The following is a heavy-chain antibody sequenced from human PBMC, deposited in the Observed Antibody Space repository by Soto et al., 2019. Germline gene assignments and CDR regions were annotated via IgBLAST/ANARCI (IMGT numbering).Heavy chain of an antibody. CDR1: GFIFNNHD. Sequence: GGSLRLSCAASGFIFNNHDMHWVRQATGKGLEWVSGIGVLGDTYYPGSVNGRFTISRENAKNSLYLQINDLRAGDTAVYYCARGLLGPGDHYYGMDVWGQGTTVTVSS. CDR3: ARGLLGPGDHYYGMDV. J-gene: IGHJ6*02. V-gene: IGHV3-13*01. CDR2: IGVLGDT. D-gene: IGHD7-27*01.